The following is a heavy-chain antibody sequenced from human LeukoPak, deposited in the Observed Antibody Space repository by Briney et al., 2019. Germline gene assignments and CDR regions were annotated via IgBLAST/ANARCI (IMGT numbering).Heavy chain of an antibody. Sequence: GGSLRLSCAASGFTFDDYAMHWVRQAPGKGLEWVSLISWDGGSTYYADSVKGRFTISRDNSKNSLYLQMNSLRAEDTALYYCAKDNRGYSYGQIDYWGQGTLVTVSS. CDR1: GFTFDDYA. J-gene: IGHJ4*02. CDR3: AKDNRGYSYGQIDY. V-gene: IGHV3-43D*03. D-gene: IGHD5-18*01. CDR2: ISWDGGST.